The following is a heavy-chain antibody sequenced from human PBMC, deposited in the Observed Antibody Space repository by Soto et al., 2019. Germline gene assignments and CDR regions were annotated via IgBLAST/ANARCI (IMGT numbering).Heavy chain of an antibody. CDR3: ENGSFSASYMWGSHRY. CDR2: ISYDGSNK. CDR1: GFTFSSYG. V-gene: IGHV3-30*03. D-gene: IGHD3-16*02. Sequence: QVQLVESGGGVVQPGRSLRLSCAASGFTFSSYGMHWVRQAPGKGLEWVAVISYDGSNKYYADSVKGRFTISRDNSKNTLYLQMNSLRVEHTAVYYCENGSFSASYMWGSHRYWGQGTLVSVSS. J-gene: IGHJ4*02.